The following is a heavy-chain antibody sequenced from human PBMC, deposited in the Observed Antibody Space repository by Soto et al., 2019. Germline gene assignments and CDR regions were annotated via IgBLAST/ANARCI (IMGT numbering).Heavy chain of an antibody. V-gene: IGHV1-18*01. CDR3: ARDLYGVSGYQQHVDYGDYGCFGY. Sequence: QVQLVQSGAEVKKPGASVKVSCKASGYTFTSYGISWVRQAPGQGLEWMGWISAYNGNTNYAQKLQGRVTMTTDTSTSTAYMELRSLRSDDTAVYYCARDLYGVSGYQQHVDYGDYGCFGYWGQGTLVTVSS. D-gene: IGHD4-17*01. CDR1: GYTFTSYG. J-gene: IGHJ4*02. CDR2: ISAYNGNT.